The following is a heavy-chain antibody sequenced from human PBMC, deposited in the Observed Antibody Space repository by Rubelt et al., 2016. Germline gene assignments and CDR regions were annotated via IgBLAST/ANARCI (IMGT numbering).Heavy chain of an antibody. V-gene: IGHV3-23*04. CDR1: GFTFSSYG. D-gene: IGHD3-3*01. CDR2: ISGGAHAS. J-gene: IGHJ6*02. CDR3: ARDRQIFGVVIPYPYYYGIDV. Sequence: VEFGGGLAQPGGSLRLSCAASGFTFSSYGMSWVRQAPGEGPEWVSSISGGAHASYYGESVKGRFTISRDNSKNTLYLQMNSLRAEDTAVYYCARDRQIFGVVIPYPYYYGIDVWGQGTTVTVSS.